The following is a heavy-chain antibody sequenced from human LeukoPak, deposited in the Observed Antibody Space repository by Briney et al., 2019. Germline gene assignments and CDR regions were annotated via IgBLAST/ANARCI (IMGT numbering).Heavy chain of an antibody. D-gene: IGHD5-24*01. Sequence: GGSLRLSCTASGFTFGDYAMSWVRQAPGKGLEWVGFIRSKAYGGTTEYAASVKGRFTISRDDSKPIAYLQMNVLQTEDTAVYYCTREDGYNRRFDYWGQGTLVTVSS. CDR2: IRSKAYGGTT. CDR3: TREDGYNRRFDY. CDR1: GFTFGDYA. V-gene: IGHV3-49*04. J-gene: IGHJ4*02.